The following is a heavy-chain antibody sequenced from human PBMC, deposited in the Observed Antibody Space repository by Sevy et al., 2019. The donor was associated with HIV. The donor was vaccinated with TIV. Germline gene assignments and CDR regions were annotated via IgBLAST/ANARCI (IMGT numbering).Heavy chain of an antibody. CDR3: ARDHVKGGDLGDYYYYAMDV. Sequence: GGSLRLSCAASGFTFSDYYMSWIRQAPGKGLEWISYISGSDGTIYYADSVKGRFTISRDNAKNSLHLQMNSLRAEDTAVYYCARDHVKGGDLGDYYYYAMDVWGQGTTVTVSS. CDR1: GFTFSDYY. D-gene: IGHD4-17*01. CDR2: ISGSDGTI. V-gene: IGHV3-11*01. J-gene: IGHJ6*02.